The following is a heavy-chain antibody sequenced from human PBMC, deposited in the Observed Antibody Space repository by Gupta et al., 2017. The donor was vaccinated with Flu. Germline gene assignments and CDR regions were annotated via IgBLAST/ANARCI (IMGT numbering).Heavy chain of an antibody. CDR2: ISSSASTI. Sequence: EVQLVESGGGLVQPGESLRLSCAASGFTFSSYEMNWVRQAPGKGLEWISYISSSASTIYYADSVKGRFTISRDNAKNSLYLQMNSLRAEDTAVYYCARIGGQQLTTYWRDYFDYWGQGTLVTVSS. CDR1: GFTFSSYE. J-gene: IGHJ4*02. CDR3: ARIGGQQLTTYWRDYFDY. V-gene: IGHV3-48*03. D-gene: IGHD6-13*01.